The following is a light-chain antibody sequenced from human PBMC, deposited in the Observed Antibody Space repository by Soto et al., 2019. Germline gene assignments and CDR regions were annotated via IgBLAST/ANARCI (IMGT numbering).Light chain of an antibody. CDR2: DAS. Sequence: EIVLTQSPATLSLSPGERATLSCRASQSVSNYLAWYQQKPGQAPRLLIYDASNRATDIPARFSGSGSGTDFTLTISRLEPEDFAVYYCQQYGGTPPITFGQGTRLEIK. CDR3: QQYGGTPPIT. CDR1: QSVSNY. J-gene: IGKJ5*01. V-gene: IGKV3-20*01.